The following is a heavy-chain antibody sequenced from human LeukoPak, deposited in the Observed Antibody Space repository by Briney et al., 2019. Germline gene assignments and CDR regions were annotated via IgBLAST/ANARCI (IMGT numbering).Heavy chain of an antibody. Sequence: PSGTLSLTCAVYGVSINSSSWWSWVRQPPGKGLEWIGSIYYSGSTYYNPSLKSRVTISVDTSKNQFSLKLSSVTAADTALYYCAREYTLYRSGWFLDYWGQETVVTVSS. D-gene: IGHD6-19*01. V-gene: IGHV4-4*02. CDR1: GVSINSSSW. CDR2: IYYSGST. CDR3: AREYTLYRSGWFLDY. J-gene: IGHJ4*02.